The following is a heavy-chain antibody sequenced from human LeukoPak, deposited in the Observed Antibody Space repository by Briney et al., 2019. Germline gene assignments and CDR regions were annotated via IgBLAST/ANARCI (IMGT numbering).Heavy chain of an antibody. J-gene: IGHJ6*03. CDR3: AKEYGDYARSGYYYYYMDV. Sequence: GGSLRLSCAASGFTFSSYAMSWVRQAPGKGLEWVSGISWNSGSIGYADSVKGRFTISRDNAKNSLYLQMNSLRAEDTALYYCAKEYGDYARSGYYYYYMDVWGKGTTVTVSS. CDR1: GFTFSSYA. D-gene: IGHD4-17*01. V-gene: IGHV3-9*01. CDR2: ISWNSGSI.